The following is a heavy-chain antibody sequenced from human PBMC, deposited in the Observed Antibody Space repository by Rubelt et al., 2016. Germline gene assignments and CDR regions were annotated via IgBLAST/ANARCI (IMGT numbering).Heavy chain of an antibody. CDR1: GVSISGSSYY. CDR2: IHYIGST. V-gene: IGHV4-39*01. CDR3: AKLADYRPDS. J-gene: IGHJ4*02. D-gene: IGHD3-3*02. Sequence: QVQLQESGPGLVKPSETLSLTCTVSGVSISGSSYYWGWIRQPPGKGLEWIGSIHYIGSTYYNPSLKSRVAVSVDPSKNQFSLRLISVTAADTAGYYCAKLADYRPDSWGQGTLVIVSS.